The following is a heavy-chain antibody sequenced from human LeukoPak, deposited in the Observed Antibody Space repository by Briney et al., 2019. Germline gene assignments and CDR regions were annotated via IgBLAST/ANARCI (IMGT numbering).Heavy chain of an antibody. J-gene: IGHJ3*02. D-gene: IGHD2-2*02. CDR2: IYHNGDT. CDR3: ARAGVVPAAINRAFDI. CDR1: GGSIISGDYY. Sequence: SETLSLTCIVSGGSIISGDYYWSWIRQPPGKGLEWIGYIYHNGDTYYNPSLKSRVSISVDTSKNQFSLKLSSATAADTAVYYCARAGVVPAAINRAFDIWGQGSLVTVSS. V-gene: IGHV4-30-4*08.